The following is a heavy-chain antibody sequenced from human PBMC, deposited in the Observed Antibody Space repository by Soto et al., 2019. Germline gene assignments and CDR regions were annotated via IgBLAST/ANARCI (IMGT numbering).Heavy chain of an antibody. CDR3: ARGSRGVPFDY. D-gene: IGHD1-26*01. J-gene: IGHJ4*02. V-gene: IGHV1-3*01. CDR1: GYTFTSYA. CDR2: INAGNGNT. Sequence: ASVKVSCKASGYTFTSYAMHWVRQAPGQRLEWMGWINAGNGNTKYSQKFQGRVTITRDTSASTAYMELSSLRSEDTAVYYCARGSRGVPFDYWGQGTLVPVAS.